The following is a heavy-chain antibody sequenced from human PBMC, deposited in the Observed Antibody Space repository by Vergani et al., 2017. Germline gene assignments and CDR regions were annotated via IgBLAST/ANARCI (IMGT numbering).Heavy chain of an antibody. CDR3: ARGDLYSYPRVDAFDI. J-gene: IGHJ3*02. Sequence: EVQLLESGGGLVQPGGSLRLSCAASGFTFSSYAMSWVRQAPGKGLEWVSAISGSGGSTYYADSVKGRFTISRDNSKNTLYLQMNSLRAEDTAVYYCARGDLYSYPRVDAFDIWGQGTLVTVSS. D-gene: IGHD5-18*01. CDR2: ISGSGGST. CDR1: GFTFSSYA. V-gene: IGHV3-23*01.